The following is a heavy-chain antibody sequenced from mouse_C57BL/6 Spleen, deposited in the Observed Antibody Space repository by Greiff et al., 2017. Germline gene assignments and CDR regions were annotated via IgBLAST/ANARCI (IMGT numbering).Heavy chain of an antibody. D-gene: IGHD2-4*01. J-gene: IGHJ4*01. CDR3: ARCIYYDYDRYAMDD. V-gene: IGHV1-64*01. CDR2: IHPNSGST. Sequence: QVQLQQPGAELVKPGASVKLSCKASGYTFTSYWMHWVKQRPGQGLEWIGMIHPNSGSTNYNEKFKSKATLTVDKSSSTAYMQLSSLTSEDSAVYYCARCIYYDYDRYAMDDWGQGTTVTVA. CDR1: GYTFTSYW.